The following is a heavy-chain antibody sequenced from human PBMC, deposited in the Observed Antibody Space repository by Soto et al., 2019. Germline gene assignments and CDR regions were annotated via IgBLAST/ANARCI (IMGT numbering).Heavy chain of an antibody. CDR3: AKHYGSGRYGFMDV. CDR1: GFTFSSYA. D-gene: IGHD3-10*01. V-gene: IGHV3-23*01. CDR2: ISGSGGST. J-gene: IGHJ6*02. Sequence: EVQLLESGGGLVQPGGSLRLSCAASGFTFSSYAMSWVRQAPGKGLEWVSAISGSGGSTYYADSVKGRFTISRDNSKNTLYLQMNSLRAEGAAVYYCAKHYGSGRYGFMDVWGQGTTVTVSS.